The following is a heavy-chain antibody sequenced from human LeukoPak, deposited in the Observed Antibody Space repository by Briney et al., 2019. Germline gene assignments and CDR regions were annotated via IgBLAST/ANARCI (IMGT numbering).Heavy chain of an antibody. CDR1: GGTFSSYA. D-gene: IGHD3-22*01. CDR2: IIPIFGTA. J-gene: IGHJ4*02. V-gene: IGHV1-69*01. CDR3: ARAEYYDSSGYYVFFAY. Sequence: GASVKVSCKASGGTFSSYAISWVRQAPGQGLEWMGGIIPIFGTANYAQKFQGRVTITADESTSTAYMELSSLRSEDTAVYYCARAEYYDSSGYYVFFAYSGQGTLVT.